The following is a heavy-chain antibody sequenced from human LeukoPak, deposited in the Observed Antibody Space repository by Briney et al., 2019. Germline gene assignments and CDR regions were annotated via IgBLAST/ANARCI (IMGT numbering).Heavy chain of an antibody. CDR1: GYTFTSYY. D-gene: IGHD2-15*01. Sequence: GASVKVSCKASGYTFTSYYMHWVRQVPGQGLEWMGIINPSGGSTSYAQKFQGRVTITADESASTAYMELSSLRSEDTAVYYCARDSSDIRSLIAHWGQGTLVTVSS. J-gene: IGHJ1*01. CDR2: INPSGGST. CDR3: ARDSSDIRSLIAH. V-gene: IGHV1-46*01.